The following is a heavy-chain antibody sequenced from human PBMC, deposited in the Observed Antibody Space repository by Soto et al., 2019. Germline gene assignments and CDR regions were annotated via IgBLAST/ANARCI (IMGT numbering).Heavy chain of an antibody. Sequence: QVQLLESGGGVGQPGRSLRLSCAASGFTFSSYGMHWVRQAPGKGLEWVAIISSDETHKYYVDSVKGRFTISRDNFKNTLYLQMNSLRAEDTAVYYCATAMWELRLAVNWGQGTLVTVSS. CDR2: ISSDETHK. J-gene: IGHJ4*02. D-gene: IGHD1-26*01. CDR3: ATAMWELRLAVN. V-gene: IGHV3-30*03. CDR1: GFTFSSYG.